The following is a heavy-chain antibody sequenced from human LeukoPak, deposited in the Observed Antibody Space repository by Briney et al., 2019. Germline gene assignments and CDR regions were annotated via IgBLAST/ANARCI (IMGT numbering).Heavy chain of an antibody. D-gene: IGHD3-3*01. CDR3: ARGFTIFGVVSYFDY. V-gene: IGHV1-69*13. CDR1: GYTFTSYG. Sequence: SVKVSCKASGYTFTSYGISWVRQAPGQGLEWMGGIIPIFGTANYAQKFQGRVTITADESTSTAYMELSSLRSEDTAVYYCARGFTIFGVVSYFDYWGQGTLVTVSS. J-gene: IGHJ4*02. CDR2: IIPIFGTA.